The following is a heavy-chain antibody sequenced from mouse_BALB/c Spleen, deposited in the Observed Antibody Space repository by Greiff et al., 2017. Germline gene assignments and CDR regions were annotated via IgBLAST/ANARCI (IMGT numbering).Heavy chain of an antibody. J-gene: IGHJ1*01. CDR3: ARLGSSYYWYFDV. V-gene: IGHV5-6*01. Sequence: EVQRVESGGDLVKPGGSLKLSCAASGFTFSSYGMSWVRQTPDKRLEWVATISSGGSYTDYPDSVKGRFTISRDNATNTLYLQMSSLKSEDTAMYYCARLGSSYYWYFDVWGAGTTVTVSS. CDR1: GFTFSSYG. CDR2: ISSGGSYT. D-gene: IGHD1-1*01.